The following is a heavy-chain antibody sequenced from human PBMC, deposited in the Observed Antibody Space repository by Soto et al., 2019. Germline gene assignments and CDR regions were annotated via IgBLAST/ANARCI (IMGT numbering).Heavy chain of an antibody. CDR2: ISYDGRNK. CDR3: ARDRESFDY. Sequence: GGSLRLSCAASGLTFSSYGMHWVRQAPGRGLEWVAGISYDGRNKYYVDAVKGRFTISRDNSKYTLYLQMNSLRAEDTAVYYCARDRESFDYWGQGTLVTVSS. CDR1: GLTFSSYG. D-gene: IGHD3-10*01. V-gene: IGHV3-30*03. J-gene: IGHJ4*02.